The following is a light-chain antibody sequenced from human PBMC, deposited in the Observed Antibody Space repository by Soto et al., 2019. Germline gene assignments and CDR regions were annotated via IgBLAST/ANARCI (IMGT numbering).Light chain of an antibody. CDR3: CSYTGSRIYYV. CDR2: EVS. V-gene: IGLV2-23*02. CDR1: SSDVGNYNL. Sequence: QSALTQPASVSGSPGQPITISCTGTSSDVGNYNLVSWYQQHPGKAPKLMIYEVSKRPSGVSDRFSGSKSGNTASLTISGLQAEDEADYYCCSYTGSRIYYVFGTGTKLTVL. J-gene: IGLJ1*01.